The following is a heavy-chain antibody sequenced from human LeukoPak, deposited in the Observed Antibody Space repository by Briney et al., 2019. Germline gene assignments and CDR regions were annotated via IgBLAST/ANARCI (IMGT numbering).Heavy chain of an antibody. CDR3: AREGDTYYYDNSGYLDY. D-gene: IGHD3-22*01. J-gene: IGHJ4*02. Sequence: GASVKVSCKVSGYTFSSYGISWVRQAPGQGLEWMGWISAYNGNTKYGQKLQGRVTMTTDTSTSTAYMELRSLRFDDTAVYYCAREGDTYYYDNSGYLDYWGQGTLVTVSS. CDR2: ISAYNGNT. V-gene: IGHV1-18*01. CDR1: GYTFSSYG.